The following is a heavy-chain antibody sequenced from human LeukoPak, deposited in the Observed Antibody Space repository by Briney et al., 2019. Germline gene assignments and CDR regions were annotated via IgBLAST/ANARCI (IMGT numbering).Heavy chain of an antibody. J-gene: IGHJ4*02. V-gene: IGHV4-34*01. CDR1: GGSFSGYY. CDR2: INHSGST. D-gene: IGHD6-19*01. CDR3: ARDSAVAADIDY. Sequence: PSETLSLTCAVYGGSFSGYYWSWIRQPPGKGLEWIGEINHSGSTNYNPSLKSRVTISVDTSKNQFSLKLSSVTAADTAVYYCARDSAVAADIDYWGQGTLVTVSS.